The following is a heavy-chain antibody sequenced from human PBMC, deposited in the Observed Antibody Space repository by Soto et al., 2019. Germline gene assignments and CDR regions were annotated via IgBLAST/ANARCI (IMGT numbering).Heavy chain of an antibody. D-gene: IGHD5-18*01. CDR2: IYWDDDK. J-gene: IGHJ4*02. Sequence: QISLKESGPTRVKPTQTLALTCTFSGFSLTTSGVGVGWIRKTPGKALEWLAVIYWDDDKRYNPSLKNRLTITKDTSKKQVVLIMADMDPVDTGTYFCAHRGYMYGNWDHGYFDYWGQGTLVTVSS. CDR3: AHRGYMYGNWDHGYFDY. CDR1: GFSLTTSGVG. V-gene: IGHV2-5*02.